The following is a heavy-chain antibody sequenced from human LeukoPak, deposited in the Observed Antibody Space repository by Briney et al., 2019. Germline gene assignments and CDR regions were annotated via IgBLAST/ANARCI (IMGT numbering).Heavy chain of an antibody. CDR2: INPNSGGT. CDR3: ARPSDYDILTCWFDP. D-gene: IGHD3-9*01. J-gene: IGHJ5*02. CDR1: GYTFTGYY. Sequence: ASVKVSCKASGYTFTGYYMHWVRQAPGQGLEWMGWINPNSGGTNYAQKFQGRVTMTRDTSISTAYMELSRLRSDDTAVYYCARPSDYDILTCWFDPWGQGTLVTVSS. V-gene: IGHV1-2*02.